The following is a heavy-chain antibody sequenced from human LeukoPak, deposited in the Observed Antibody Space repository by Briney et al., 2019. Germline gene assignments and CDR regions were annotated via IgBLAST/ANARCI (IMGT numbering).Heavy chain of an antibody. D-gene: IGHD1-26*01. V-gene: IGHV1-46*01. CDR1: GYTFTMYY. CDR2: INPSDGAT. CDR3: ARKQRGGLSESLGALFASYNTYYYMDV. J-gene: IGHJ6*03. Sequence: ASVKVSCKASGYTFTMYYIHWVRQAPGQGLEWMGMINPSDGATTYAQRFQGRVTMTRDMSTTTVYVDLRSLRSEDTAVDFCARKQRGGLSESLGALFASYNTYYYMDVWGRGTTVTVSS.